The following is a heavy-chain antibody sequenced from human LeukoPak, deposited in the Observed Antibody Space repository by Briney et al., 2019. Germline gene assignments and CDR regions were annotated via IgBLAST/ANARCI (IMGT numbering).Heavy chain of an antibody. CDR3: AGLSYSSSWYVDY. CDR1: GGSISSYY. J-gene: IGHJ4*02. D-gene: IGHD6-13*01. Sequence: SETLSLTCTVSGGSISSYYWSWIRQPPGKGLEWIGYIYYSGSTNYNPSLKSRVTISVDTSKNQFSLKLSSVTAADTAVYYCAGLSYSSSWYVDYWGQGTLVTVSS. CDR2: IYYSGST. V-gene: IGHV4-59*08.